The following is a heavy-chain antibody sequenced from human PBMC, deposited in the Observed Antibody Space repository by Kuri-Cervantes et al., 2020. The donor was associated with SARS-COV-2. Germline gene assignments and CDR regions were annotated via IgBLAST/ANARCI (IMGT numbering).Heavy chain of an antibody. CDR1: GFTFSSYS. CDR2: ISSSSSYI. V-gene: IGHV3-21*04. Sequence: GESLKISCAASGFTFSSYSMNWVRQAPGKGLEWVSSISSSSSYIYYADSVKGRFTISRDNAKNSLYLQMNSLRAEDTALYYCARETYCGGDCYSGFDYWGQGTLVTVSS. J-gene: IGHJ4*02. D-gene: IGHD2-21*01. CDR3: ARETYCGGDCYSGFDY.